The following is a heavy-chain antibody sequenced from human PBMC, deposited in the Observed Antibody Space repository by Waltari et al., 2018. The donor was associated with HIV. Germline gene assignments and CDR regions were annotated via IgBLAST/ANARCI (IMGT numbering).Heavy chain of an antibody. CDR1: GGSFSVYY. Sequence: QVQLQQWGAGLLKPSETLSLTCAVYGGSFSVYYWSWIRQPPGKGLEWIGEINHSGSTNYNPSLKSRVTISVDTSKNQFSLKLSSVTAADTAVYYCARDRTIAARRVENWFDPWGQGTLVTVSS. V-gene: IGHV4-34*01. J-gene: IGHJ5*02. CDR2: INHSGST. CDR3: ARDRTIAARRVENWFDP. D-gene: IGHD6-6*01.